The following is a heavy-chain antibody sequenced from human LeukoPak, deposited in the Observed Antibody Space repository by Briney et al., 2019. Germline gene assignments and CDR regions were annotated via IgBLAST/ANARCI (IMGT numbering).Heavy chain of an antibody. Sequence: SETLSLTCTVSGGSASSGGFSWNWIRQPPGKGLEWIGFIDYSGSTYYNPSLKSRVTVSADTSKNQFSLKLTSVTAADTAVYYCARRCYHANCDYWGQGSLVTVSS. V-gene: IGHV4-61*08. CDR1: GGSASSGGFS. CDR2: IDYSGST. CDR3: ARRCYHANCDY. D-gene: IGHD3-16*02. J-gene: IGHJ4*02.